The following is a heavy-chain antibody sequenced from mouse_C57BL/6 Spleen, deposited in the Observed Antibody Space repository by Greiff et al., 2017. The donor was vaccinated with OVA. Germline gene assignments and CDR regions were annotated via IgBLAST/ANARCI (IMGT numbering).Heavy chain of an antibody. Sequence: EVKLVESGAELVKPGASVKLSCTASGFNIKDYYMHWVKQRTEQGLEWIGRIDPEDGETKYAPKFQGKATITADTSSNTAYLQLSSLTSEDTAVYYCALIYDGPFFAYWGQGTLVTVSA. CDR3: ALIYDGPFFAY. CDR1: GFNIKDYY. V-gene: IGHV14-2*01. J-gene: IGHJ3*01. CDR2: IDPEDGET. D-gene: IGHD2-3*01.